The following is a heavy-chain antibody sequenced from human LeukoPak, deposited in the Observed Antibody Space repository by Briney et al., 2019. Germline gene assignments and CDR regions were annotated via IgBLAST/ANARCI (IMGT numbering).Heavy chain of an antibody. CDR1: GGSISSYY. Sequence: SETLSLTCTVSGGSISSYYWSWIRQPPGKGLEWIGYIYYSGSTNYNPSLKSRVAISVDTSKNQFSLKLSSVTAADTAVYYCASGTGRNPNYYGMDVWGQGTTVTVSS. CDR2: IYYSGST. CDR3: ASGTGRNPNYYGMDV. J-gene: IGHJ6*02. D-gene: IGHD1-14*01. V-gene: IGHV4-59*08.